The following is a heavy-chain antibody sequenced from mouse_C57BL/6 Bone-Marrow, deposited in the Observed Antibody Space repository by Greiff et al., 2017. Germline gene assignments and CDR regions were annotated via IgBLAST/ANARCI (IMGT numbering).Heavy chain of an antibody. J-gene: IGHJ1*03. V-gene: IGHV5-12*01. CDR1: GFTFSDYY. Sequence: DVKLVESGGGLVQPGGSLKLSCAASGFTFSDYYMYWVRQTPEKRLEWVAYISNGGGSTYYPDTVKGRFTISRDNAKNTLYLQMSRLKSEDTAMYYCARHGITTVVRRGYFDVWGTGTTVTVSS. D-gene: IGHD1-1*01. CDR2: ISNGGGST. CDR3: ARHGITTVVRRGYFDV.